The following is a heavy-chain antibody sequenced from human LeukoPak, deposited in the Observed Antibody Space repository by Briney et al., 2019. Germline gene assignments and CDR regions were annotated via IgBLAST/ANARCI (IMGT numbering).Heavy chain of an antibody. Sequence: GGSLRLSCAASGSTLSGYWMSWVRQAPGKGLEWVANIDQDGSEKYYVDSAKGRFIISRDNAKNSLYLQMNSLRAEDTAVYYCARIRSHSDFWSGYYTSYYFDYWGQGTLVTVSS. CDR2: IDQDGSEK. J-gene: IGHJ4*02. D-gene: IGHD3-3*01. V-gene: IGHV3-7*01. CDR1: GSTLSGYW. CDR3: ARIRSHSDFWSGYYTSYYFDY.